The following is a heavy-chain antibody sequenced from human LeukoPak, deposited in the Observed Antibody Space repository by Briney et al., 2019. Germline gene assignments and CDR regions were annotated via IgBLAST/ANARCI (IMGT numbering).Heavy chain of an antibody. CDR2: INEDGSTT. CDR3: VRDLGGRSGH. CDR1: GFTFSSNW. D-gene: IGHD1-26*01. Sequence: GGSLRLSCAASGFTFSSNWMHWARQAPGKGLVWVSRINEDGSTTNYADSVKGRSTIFRDNAKNTLYLQMNSLRAEDTAVYYCVRDLGGRSGHWGQGTLVTVSS. J-gene: IGHJ4*02. V-gene: IGHV3-74*01.